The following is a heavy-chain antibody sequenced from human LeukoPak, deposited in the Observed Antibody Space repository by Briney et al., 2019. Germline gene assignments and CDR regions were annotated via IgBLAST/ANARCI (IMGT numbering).Heavy chain of an antibody. CDR3: AKDNRRHYTSGPNPDSLH. CDR2: ISWNSGSI. J-gene: IGHJ4*02. Sequence: GGSLRLSCAGSGFIFNNYAMHWVRQPPGKGLDWVSGISWNSGSIDYADSVKGRFTISRDNAKNSLYLQMNSLRVEDTAFYYCAKDNRRHYTSGPNPDSLHWGQGALVTVSS. V-gene: IGHV3-9*01. CDR1: GFIFNNYA. D-gene: IGHD6-19*01.